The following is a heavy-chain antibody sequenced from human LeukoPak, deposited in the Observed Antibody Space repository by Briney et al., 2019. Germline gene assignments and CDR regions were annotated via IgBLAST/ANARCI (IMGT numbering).Heavy chain of an antibody. D-gene: IGHD3-9*01. Sequence: ASVKVSCKASGYTFTTYYIHWVRQAPGQGLEWMGIINPSGGSTSYAQKFQDRVTMTRDTSTSTVYMELSSLRSEDTAVYYCAREHFDWLSVSKINCFDPWGQGTLVTVSS. V-gene: IGHV1-46*01. J-gene: IGHJ5*02. CDR3: AREHFDWLSVSKINCFDP. CDR2: INPSGGST. CDR1: GYTFTTYY.